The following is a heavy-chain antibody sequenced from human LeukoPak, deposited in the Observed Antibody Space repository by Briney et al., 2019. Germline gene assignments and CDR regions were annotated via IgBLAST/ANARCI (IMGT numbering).Heavy chain of an antibody. D-gene: IGHD4-23*01. V-gene: IGHV3-48*03. J-gene: IGHJ4*02. CDR3: ARDYGGSSPFDY. CDR2: ISSSGSTI. CDR1: GFTFSSYE. Sequence: GGSLRLSCAASGFTFSSYEMHWVRQAPGKGLEWVSYISSSGSTIYYADSVKGRFTISRDNAKNSLYLQMNSLRAEDTAVYYCARDYGGSSPFDYWGQGTLVTASS.